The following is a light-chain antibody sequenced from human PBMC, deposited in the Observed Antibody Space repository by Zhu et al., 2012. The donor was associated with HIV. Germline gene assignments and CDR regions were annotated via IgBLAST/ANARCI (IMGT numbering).Light chain of an antibody. J-gene: IGKJ1*01. Sequence: IVLTQSPATLSLSPGERATLSCRASQYVSSNFLAWYQQKPGQAPRVLIYGTSSRATGIPDRFRGSGSGTEFTLTISSLQSEDFAVYYCHQYNNWPPTFGQGTTVDIK. CDR1: QYVSSN. V-gene: IGKV3D-15*01. CDR3: HQYNNWPPT. CDR2: GTS.